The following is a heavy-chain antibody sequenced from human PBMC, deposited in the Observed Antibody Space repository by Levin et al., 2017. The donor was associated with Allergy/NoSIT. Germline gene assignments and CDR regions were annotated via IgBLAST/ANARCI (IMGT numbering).Heavy chain of an antibody. CDR1: GFTFSSYG. CDR2: ISYDGSNK. D-gene: IGHD4-17*01. CDR3: ANNGGTTEDYYGMDV. V-gene: IGHV3-30*18. J-gene: IGHJ6*02. Sequence: GGSLRLSCAASGFTFSSYGMHWVRQAPGKGLEWVAVISYDGSNKYFADSVKGRFTISRDNSKNTLYLQMNSLRPEDTAVYYCANNGGTTEDYYGMDVWGQGTTVTVSS.